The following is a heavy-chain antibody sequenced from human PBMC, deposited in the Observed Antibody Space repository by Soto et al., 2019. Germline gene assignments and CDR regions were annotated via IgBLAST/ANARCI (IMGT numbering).Heavy chain of an antibody. Sequence: QVQLVESGGGVVQPGRSLRLSCAASGFTFSSYAISWVRQAPGQGLEWMGGIIPIFGTANYAQKFQGRVTITADESTSTAYMELSSLRSEDTAVYYCARGSIAARPGYFDYWGQGTLVTVSS. D-gene: IGHD6-6*01. CDR1: GFTFSSYA. CDR2: IIPIFGTA. J-gene: IGHJ4*02. V-gene: IGHV1-69*01. CDR3: ARGSIAARPGYFDY.